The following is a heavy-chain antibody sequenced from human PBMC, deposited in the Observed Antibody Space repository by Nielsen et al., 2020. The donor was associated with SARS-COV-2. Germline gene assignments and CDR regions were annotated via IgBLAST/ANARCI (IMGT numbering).Heavy chain of an antibody. CDR3: ARHSEIFGVVLIDY. CDR2: IYPGDSDT. Sequence: GGSLRLSCKGSGYSFTSYWIGWVRQMPGKGLEWMGIIYPGDSDTRYSPSFQGQVTISADKSISTAYLQWSSLKASDTAMYYCARHSEIFGVVLIDYWGQGTLVTVSS. D-gene: IGHD3-3*01. CDR1: GYSFTSYW. J-gene: IGHJ4*02. V-gene: IGHV5-51*01.